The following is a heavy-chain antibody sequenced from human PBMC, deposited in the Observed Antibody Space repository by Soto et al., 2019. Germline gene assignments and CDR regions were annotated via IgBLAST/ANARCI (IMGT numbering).Heavy chain of an antibody. J-gene: IGHJ4*02. V-gene: IGHV4-59*08. CDR1: GGSISSYY. CDR3: ARRYGSSFDY. CDR2: IYYSGST. D-gene: IGHD3-16*01. Sequence: SETLSLTCAVSGGSISSYYWSWIRQPPGKGLEWIGYIYYSGSTNYNPSLKSRVTISVNTSKNQFSLKLSSVTAADTAVYYCARRYGSSFDYWGQGTPVTVSS.